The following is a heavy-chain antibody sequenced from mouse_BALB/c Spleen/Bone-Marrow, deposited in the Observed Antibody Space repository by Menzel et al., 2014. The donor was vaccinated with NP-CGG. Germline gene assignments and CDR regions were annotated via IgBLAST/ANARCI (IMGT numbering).Heavy chain of an antibody. CDR2: INPTIGYT. Sequence: QVHVKQSGAELAKLGASVKMSCKASGYTFTNYCIHWVKQRPGQGLEWIGYINPTIGYTEYNQKFKDKATLTADKSSTTAYMQLSSLTSEDSAVYYCAREDPYSRSYAMDFWGQGTSVTVSS. V-gene: IGHV1-7*01. CDR1: GYTFTNYC. J-gene: IGHJ4*01. D-gene: IGHD2-14*01. CDR3: AREDPYSRSYAMDF.